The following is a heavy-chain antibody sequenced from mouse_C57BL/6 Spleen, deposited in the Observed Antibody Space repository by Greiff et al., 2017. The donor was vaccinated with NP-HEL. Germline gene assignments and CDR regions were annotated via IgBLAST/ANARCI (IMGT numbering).Heavy chain of an antibody. CDR3: ARHDGSYYAMDY. V-gene: IGHV5-6*01. Sequence: EVQLQESGGDLVKPGGSLKLSCAASGFTFSSYGMSWVRQTPDKRLEWVATISSGGSYTYYPDSVKGRFTISRDNAKNTLYLQMSSLKSEDTAMYYCARHDGSYYAMDYWGQGTSVTVSS. J-gene: IGHJ4*01. CDR1: GFTFSSYG. D-gene: IGHD2-3*01. CDR2: ISSGGSYT.